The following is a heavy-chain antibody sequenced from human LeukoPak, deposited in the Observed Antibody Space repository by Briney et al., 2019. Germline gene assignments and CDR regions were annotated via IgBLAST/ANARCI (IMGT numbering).Heavy chain of an antibody. D-gene: IGHD3-10*01. Sequence: PSETLSLTCTVSGGSISSSSYYWGWIRQPPGKGLEWFGSIYYSGSTYYNPSLKSRVTISVDTSKNQFSLKLSSVTAADTAVYYCARHSDYYGSGSYFNYFDYWGQGTLVTVSS. CDR2: IYYSGST. V-gene: IGHV4-39*01. J-gene: IGHJ4*02. CDR1: GGSISSSSYY. CDR3: ARHSDYYGSGSYFNYFDY.